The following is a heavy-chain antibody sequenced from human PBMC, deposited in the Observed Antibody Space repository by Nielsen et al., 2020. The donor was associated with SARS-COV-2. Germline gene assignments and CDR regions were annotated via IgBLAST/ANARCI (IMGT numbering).Heavy chain of an antibody. CDR3: ARYDSSGYYGKGFDY. CDR2: INHSGST. D-gene: IGHD3-22*01. Sequence: SETLSLTCAVYGGSFSGYYWSWIRQPPGKGLEWIGEINHSGSTNYNPSLKSRVTISVDTSKNQFSLKLSSVTAADTAVYYCARYDSSGYYGKGFDYWGQGTLVTVSS. CDR1: GGSFSGYY. V-gene: IGHV4-34*01. J-gene: IGHJ4*02.